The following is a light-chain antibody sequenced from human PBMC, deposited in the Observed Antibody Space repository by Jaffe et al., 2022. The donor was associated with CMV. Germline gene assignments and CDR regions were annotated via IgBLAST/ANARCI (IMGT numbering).Light chain of an antibody. V-gene: IGLV2-14*03. Sequence: QSALTQPASVSGSPGQSITISCTGTSSDVGGYDFVSWYQQHPGKAPELMIYDVSNRPSGVSNRFSGSKYGNTASLTISGLQAEDEADYYCASFASGSAPFVFGTGTKVTVL. CDR1: SSDVGGYDF. CDR2: DVS. J-gene: IGLJ1*01. CDR3: ASFASGSAPFV.